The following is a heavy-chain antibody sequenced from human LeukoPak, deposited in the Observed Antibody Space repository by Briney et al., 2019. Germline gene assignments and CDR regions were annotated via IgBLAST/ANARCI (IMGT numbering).Heavy chain of an antibody. CDR3: ARDATPRNFDY. V-gene: IGHV1-18*01. D-gene: IGHD1-14*01. CDR1: GYTFSDFG. Sequence: ASVKVSCKASGYTFSDFGISWVRQAPGQGLEWMGWISPFNGNTNYAQKYQARVTMTADTLTNTAHMELTSLEFDDTAVYYCARDATPRNFDYWGQGTLVTVSS. CDR2: ISPFNGNT. J-gene: IGHJ4*02.